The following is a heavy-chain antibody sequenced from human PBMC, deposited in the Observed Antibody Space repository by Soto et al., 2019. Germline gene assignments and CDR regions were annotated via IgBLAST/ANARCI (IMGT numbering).Heavy chain of an antibody. CDR3: ALRAESYYYYGMDV. CDR1: GFTFSSYG. Sequence: QVQLVESGGGVVQPGRSLRLSCAASGFTFSSYGMHWVRQAPGKGLEWVAVIWYDGSNKYYADSVKGRFTISRDNSKNARNLQMNSLRAEATAVYYCALRAESYYYYGMDVWGQGTPVTVSS. V-gene: IGHV3-33*01. J-gene: IGHJ6*02. CDR2: IWYDGSNK.